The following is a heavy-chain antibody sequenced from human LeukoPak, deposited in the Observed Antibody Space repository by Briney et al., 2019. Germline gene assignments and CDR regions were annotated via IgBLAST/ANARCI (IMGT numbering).Heavy chain of an antibody. Sequence: GSLRLSCVASGFTFRPYGMSWVRQAPGKGLEWVSAISGSGDSTYYADSVKGRFPISRDNSKNTLYLHMNSLRAEDTAVYYCAKESGYDSSGYFDSWGQGTLVTVSS. CDR1: GFTFRPYG. J-gene: IGHJ4*02. D-gene: IGHD3-22*01. V-gene: IGHV3-23*01. CDR3: AKESGYDSSGYFDS. CDR2: ISGSGDST.